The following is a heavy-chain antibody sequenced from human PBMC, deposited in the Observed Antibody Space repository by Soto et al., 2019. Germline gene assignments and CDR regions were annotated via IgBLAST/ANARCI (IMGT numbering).Heavy chain of an antibody. Sequence: QGHLVQSEAEVKKSGASVKVSCKASDYTFTRYGISWVRQAPGQGLEWMGWISGYNGDTNYAQKLQCRVSMTIDPSTTTAYMEWRSLRSDDTAVYYCAKNGQPPYYYYGLDVWGQGTKVTVSS. CDR2: ISGYNGDT. CDR1: DYTFTRYG. D-gene: IGHD2-8*01. V-gene: IGHV1-18*01. J-gene: IGHJ6*02. CDR3: AKNGQPPYYYYGLDV.